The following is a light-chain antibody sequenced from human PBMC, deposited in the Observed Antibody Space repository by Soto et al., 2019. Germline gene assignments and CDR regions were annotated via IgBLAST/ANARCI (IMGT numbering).Light chain of an antibody. J-gene: IGLJ3*02. Sequence: QSALTQPASVSGSPGQSITISCTGTSSDVGTYNYVSWYQQHPGKAPKLMIYEVSHRPSGVSNRFSGSKSGNTASLTISGLQAEDEGYYYCTSYRSSSTWVFGGGTKLTVL. V-gene: IGLV2-14*01. CDR3: TSYRSSSTWV. CDR1: SSDVGTYNY. CDR2: EVS.